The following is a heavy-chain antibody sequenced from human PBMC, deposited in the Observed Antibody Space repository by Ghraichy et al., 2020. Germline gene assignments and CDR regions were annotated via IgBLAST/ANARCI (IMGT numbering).Heavy chain of an antibody. J-gene: IGHJ6*02. CDR2: IHYSGST. CDR3: ARDRGGNSGSYYYGMDV. CDR1: GDSISGFY. Sequence: SETLSLTCTVSGDSISGFYWGWIRQPPGKGLEWIGYIHYSGSTNYSPSLKNRLTMSVDTSKNQFSLRLSSVTAADTALYYCARDRGGNSGSYYYGMDVWGQGTTVTVSS. V-gene: IGHV4-59*01. D-gene: IGHD4-23*01.